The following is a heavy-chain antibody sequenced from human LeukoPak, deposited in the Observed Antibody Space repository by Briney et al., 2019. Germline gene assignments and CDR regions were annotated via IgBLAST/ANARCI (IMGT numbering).Heavy chain of an antibody. CDR1: GGSISSGGYY. J-gene: IGHJ6*02. Sequence: SQTLSLTCTVSGGSISSGGYYWSWIRQHPGKGLEWIGYIYYSGNTYYNPSLKSRVPISVDTSNNQFSLTLTSVTAADTAVYYCARDQVYYYGMDVWGQGTTVTVSS. V-gene: IGHV4-31*03. CDR2: IYYSGNT. CDR3: ARDQVYYYGMDV.